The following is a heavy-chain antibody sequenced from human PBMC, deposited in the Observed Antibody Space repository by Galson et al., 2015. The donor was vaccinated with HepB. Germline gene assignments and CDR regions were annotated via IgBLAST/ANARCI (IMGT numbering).Heavy chain of an antibody. J-gene: IGHJ6*03. Sequence: SLRLSCAASGFTFSSYSMNWVRQAPGKGLEWVSSISSSSSYIYYADSVKGRFTISRDNAKNSLYLQMNSLRAEDTAVYYCARDRSGGSYFNHYYYYYYMDVWGKGTTVTVSS. D-gene: IGHD1-26*01. CDR3: ARDRSGGSYFNHYYYYYYMDV. CDR2: ISSSSSYI. V-gene: IGHV3-21*01. CDR1: GFTFSSYS.